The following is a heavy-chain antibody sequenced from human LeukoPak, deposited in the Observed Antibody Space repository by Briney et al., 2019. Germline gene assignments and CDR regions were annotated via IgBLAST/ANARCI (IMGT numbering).Heavy chain of an antibody. CDR2: MNPNSGNT. CDR3: ARIWYCSGGSCYREDNWFDP. J-gene: IGHJ5*02. CDR1: GYTFTSYD. D-gene: IGHD2-15*01. V-gene: IGHV1-8*01. Sequence: ASVKVSCKASGYTFTSYDINWVRQATGQGLEWMGWMNPNSGNTGYAQKFQGRVTMTRNTSISTAYMELSSLRSEDTAVYYCARIWYCSGGSCYREDNWFDPWGQGTLVTVSS.